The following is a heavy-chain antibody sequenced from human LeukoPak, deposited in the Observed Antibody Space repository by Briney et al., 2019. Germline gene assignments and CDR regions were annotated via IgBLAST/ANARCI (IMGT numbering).Heavy chain of an antibody. CDR3: AVWYVDY. CDR1: GFTFSSYW. V-gene: IGHV3-7*01. Sequence: GGSLRLSCAASGFTFSSYWMTWVRQAPGKGLEWVADIKGDGSETSYVDSVKGRFTISRDNAENSLYLQMNSLRAEDTALYYCAVWYVDYWGQGTLVTVSS. J-gene: IGHJ4*02. CDR2: IKGDGSET.